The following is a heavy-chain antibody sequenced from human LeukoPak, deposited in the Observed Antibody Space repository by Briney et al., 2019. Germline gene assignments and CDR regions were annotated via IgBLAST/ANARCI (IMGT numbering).Heavy chain of an antibody. Sequence: ASVKVSCKASGYTFTSYGISWVRQAPGQGLEWMGWISAYNGNTSYAQKLQGRVTMTTDTSTSTAYMELRSLRSDDTAVYYCARSGYDFWSGYSIPYPDPWGQGTLVTVSS. CDR3: ARSGYDFWSGYSIPYPDP. CDR1: GYTFTSYG. V-gene: IGHV1-18*01. J-gene: IGHJ5*02. CDR2: ISAYNGNT. D-gene: IGHD3-3*01.